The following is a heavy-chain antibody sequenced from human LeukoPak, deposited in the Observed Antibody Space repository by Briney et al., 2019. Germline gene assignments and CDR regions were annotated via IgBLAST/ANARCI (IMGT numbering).Heavy chain of an antibody. Sequence: PGGSLRLSCAASGCTFSSYAMHWVCQAPGKGLEWVAVVSYDGSNKYYADSVKGRFTISRDNSKNALYLQMNSLRAEDTAVYYCARGIFGVVIVLYYFDYWGQGTLVTVSS. CDR1: GCTFSSYA. V-gene: IGHV3-30*04. J-gene: IGHJ4*02. CDR3: ARGIFGVVIVLYYFDY. D-gene: IGHD3-3*01. CDR2: VSYDGSNK.